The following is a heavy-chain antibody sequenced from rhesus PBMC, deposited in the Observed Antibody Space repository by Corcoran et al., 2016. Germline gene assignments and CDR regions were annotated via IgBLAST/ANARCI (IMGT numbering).Heavy chain of an antibody. CDR3: ARHRGGAWYFDY. V-gene: IGHV4S11*01. CDR1: GGSFSSNY. J-gene: IGHJ4*01. Sequence: QVQLQESGPGLVKPSETLSLTCAASGGSFSSNYWSWIRQPPGKGLEWIGRIYGSGSSTNYNPSLKSRVTLSVDTSKNQLSLKLSSVTAADTAVYYCARHRGGAWYFDYWGQGVLVTVSS. CDR2: IYGSGSST.